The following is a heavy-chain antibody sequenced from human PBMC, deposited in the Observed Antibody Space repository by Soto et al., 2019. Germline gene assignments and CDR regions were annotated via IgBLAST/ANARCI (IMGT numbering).Heavy chain of an antibody. CDR2: ISDNGVRT. J-gene: IGHJ4*02. V-gene: IGHV3-23*01. CDR3: AKLGSGWCFAL. Sequence: VQLLESGGGLEQPGGSLRLSCAASGLMFSNSPMSWVRQAPGQGLEWVSSISDNGVRTYYADSVKGRFTISRDNSKGTLYLQMNSLRAEDTAVYYCAKLGSGWCFALWGQGTLVAVSS. CDR1: GLMFSNSP. D-gene: IGHD6-13*01.